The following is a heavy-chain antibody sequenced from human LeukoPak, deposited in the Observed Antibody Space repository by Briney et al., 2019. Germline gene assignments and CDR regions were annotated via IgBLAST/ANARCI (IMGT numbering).Heavy chain of an antibody. CDR3: ARDRVGSGWPRPYYFEV. D-gene: IGHD6-19*01. Sequence: ASVTVSCTASVYTLTVYYLHWVRQAPGQGLEWMGWINPNTGATHSAQKFQGRITMTRDTSISTAYMDLSRLRPDDTAVYYCARDRVGSGWPRPYYFEVWGQGTLVTVSS. CDR2: INPNTGAT. V-gene: IGHV1-2*02. CDR1: VYTLTVYY. J-gene: IGHJ4*02.